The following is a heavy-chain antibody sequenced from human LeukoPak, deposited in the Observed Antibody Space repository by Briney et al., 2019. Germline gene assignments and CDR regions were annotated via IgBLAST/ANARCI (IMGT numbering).Heavy chain of an antibody. CDR2: ISDTGGST. Sequence: GGSLRLSCAASGFMFSSYAMSWVRQAPGKGLEWVSAISDTGGSTYYADSVKGRFTISRDNSKNTLYLQMNSLRAEDTAVYYCARELYYDSSGPSGAFDIWGQGTMVTVSS. CDR1: GFMFSSYA. D-gene: IGHD3-22*01. J-gene: IGHJ3*02. V-gene: IGHV3-23*01. CDR3: ARELYYDSSGPSGAFDI.